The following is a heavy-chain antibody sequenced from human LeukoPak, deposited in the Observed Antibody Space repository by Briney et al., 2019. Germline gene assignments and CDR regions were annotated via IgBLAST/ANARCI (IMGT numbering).Heavy chain of an antibody. V-gene: IGHV3-74*01. J-gene: IGHJ5*02. CDR1: GFTFSSYW. CDR2: INSDGSST. CDR3: ARDPGAQWLVLGWFDP. D-gene: IGHD6-19*01. Sequence: PGGSLSLSCPASGFTFSSYWLHWFRQAQGKGLVWVSLINSDGSSTSYADSVKGRFTISRDNAKNTLYLQMNSLRAEDTAVYYCARDPGAQWLVLGWFDPWGQGTLVTVSS.